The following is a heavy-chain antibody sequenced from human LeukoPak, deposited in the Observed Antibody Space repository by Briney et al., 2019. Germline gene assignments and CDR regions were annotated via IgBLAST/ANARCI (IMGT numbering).Heavy chain of an antibody. J-gene: IGHJ3*02. CDR2: ISDDGTNR. CDR3: ARGKFFDI. Sequence: GRSLRLSCEASAFTFSHYPMDCVRQAPGKGLELVAIISDDGTNRYYADSVKGRFTISRDDSNNTVYLQMNSLRVDDTAIYFCARGKFFDIWGQGTMVTVSS. V-gene: IGHV3-30-3*01. CDR1: AFTFSHYP.